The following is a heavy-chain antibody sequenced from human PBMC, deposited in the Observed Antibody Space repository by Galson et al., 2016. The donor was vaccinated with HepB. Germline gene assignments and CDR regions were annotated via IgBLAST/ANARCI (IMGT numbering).Heavy chain of an antibody. CDR2: FIPMFATT. V-gene: IGHV1-69*13. Sequence: SVKVSCKASGGTFSNYAISWVRQAPGQGLEWMGGFIPMFATTKYAQKFQGRLTLTADESTSTAYMQLSGLRSEDTAVYYCARGIPAAAPTNWFDPWGQGTLVTVPS. J-gene: IGHJ5*02. CDR3: ARGIPAAAPTNWFDP. D-gene: IGHD6-13*01. CDR1: GGTFSNYA.